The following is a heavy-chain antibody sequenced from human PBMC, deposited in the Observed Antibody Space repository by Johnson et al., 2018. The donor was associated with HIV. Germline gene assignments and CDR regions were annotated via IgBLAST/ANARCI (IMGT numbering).Heavy chain of an antibody. Sequence: QMLLVESGGGVVQPGRSLRLSCAASGFTFSNYAMHLVRQAPGKGLEWVAVISYDGSNKYYADSVKGRFTISRDNSKNTLYLQMNSLRAEDTAVYYCAKGIVVGVRAFDVWGQGTMVTVSS. D-gene: IGHD3-22*01. CDR3: AKGIVVGVRAFDV. J-gene: IGHJ3*01. CDR2: ISYDGSNK. V-gene: IGHV3-30*04. CDR1: GFTFSNYA.